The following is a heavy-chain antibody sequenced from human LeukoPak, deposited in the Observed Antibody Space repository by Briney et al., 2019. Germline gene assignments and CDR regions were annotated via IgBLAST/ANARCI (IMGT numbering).Heavy chain of an antibody. CDR1: GFTFTGYG. CDR3: ARETRDYDLLTGSTSAFDY. CDR2: ISSGSSTI. V-gene: IGHV3-48*04. Sequence: GSLRLSCAAPGFTFTGYGVNWVRQAPGKGLEWVSYISSGSSTIYYADSVKGRFTISRDNAKNSLYLQMNSLRAEDTAVYYCARETRDYDLLTGSTSAFDYWGQGTLVTVSS. D-gene: IGHD3-9*01. J-gene: IGHJ4*02.